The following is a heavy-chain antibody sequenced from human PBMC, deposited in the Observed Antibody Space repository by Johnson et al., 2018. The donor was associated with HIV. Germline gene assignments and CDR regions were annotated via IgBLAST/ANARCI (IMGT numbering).Heavy chain of an antibody. CDR1: GFTFSSYW. D-gene: IGHD2-15*01. CDR2: INSDGSST. CDR3: AAGGRTEAVA. J-gene: IGHJ3*01. V-gene: IGHV3-74*02. Sequence: VQLVESGGGVVQPGRSLRLSCAASGFTFSSYWMHWVRQAPGKGLVWVSRINSDGSSTSYADSVKGRFTISRDNAKNSLYLQMNSLRAEDTAVYYCAAGGRTEAVAWGQGTMVTVSS.